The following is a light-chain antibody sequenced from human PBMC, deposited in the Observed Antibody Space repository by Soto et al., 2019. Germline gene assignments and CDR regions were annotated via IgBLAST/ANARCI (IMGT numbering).Light chain of an antibody. CDR2: GAS. V-gene: IGKV3-20*01. Sequence: EIVLTQSPGTLSLSPGDRATLSCRASQSITSNYLGWYQQKPGQAPRLLIYGASSRASGIPDRFTGSGSGTDFTLTISRLEPEDFAVYYCQQYGSSLPNTFGQGTKVEIK. CDR3: QQYGSSLPNT. J-gene: IGKJ2*01. CDR1: QSITSNY.